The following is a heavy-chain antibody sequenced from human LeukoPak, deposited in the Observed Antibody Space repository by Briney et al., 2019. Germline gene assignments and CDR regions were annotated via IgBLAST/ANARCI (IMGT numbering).Heavy chain of an antibody. CDR1: GYSFTNYW. CDR3: ASRTGSGGSGGLSMDV. J-gene: IGHJ6*02. CDR2: IYPGDSDT. Sequence: GESLKISCKGSGYSFTNYWIGWVRQMPGKGLEWMGIIYPGDSDTRYSPSFQGQVTISADKSISPAYLQWSSLKASDTAMYYCASRTGSGGSGGLSMDVWGQGTTVTVSS. D-gene: IGHD3-10*01. V-gene: IGHV5-51*01.